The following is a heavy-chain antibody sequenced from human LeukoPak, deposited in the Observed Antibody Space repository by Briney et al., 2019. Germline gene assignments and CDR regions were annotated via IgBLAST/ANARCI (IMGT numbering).Heavy chain of an antibody. CDR3: ASGAADGYNFGFDY. J-gene: IGHJ4*02. V-gene: IGHV4-59*12. Sequence: SETLSLTCTVSGGSISSYYWSWIRQPPGKALEWIGFIHSSGSANSNPSLTSRVTISIDTSKNQFSLNLRSLTAADTAVYFCASGAADGYNFGFDYWGQGTLAAVSS. D-gene: IGHD5-24*01. CDR1: GGSISSYY. CDR2: IHSSGSA.